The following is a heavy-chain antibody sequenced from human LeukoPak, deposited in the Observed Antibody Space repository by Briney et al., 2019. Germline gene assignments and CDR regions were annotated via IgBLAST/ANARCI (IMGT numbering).Heavy chain of an antibody. CDR3: AREGTTVVTPSLAFDI. Sequence: SETLSLTCTVSGGSISSYYWSWIRQPPGKGLEWIGYIYYSGSTNHNPSLKSRVTISVDTSKNQFSLKLSSVTAADTAVYYCAREGTTVVTPSLAFDIWGQGTMVTVSS. V-gene: IGHV4-59*01. CDR2: IYYSGST. CDR1: GGSISSYY. D-gene: IGHD4-23*01. J-gene: IGHJ3*02.